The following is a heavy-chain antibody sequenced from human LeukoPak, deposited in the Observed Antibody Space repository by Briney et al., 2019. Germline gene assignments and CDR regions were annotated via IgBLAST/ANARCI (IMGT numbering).Heavy chain of an antibody. V-gene: IGHV1-58*02. CDR2: LVVGSGNT. J-gene: IGHJ4*02. CDR3: ASGGGIVGATFDY. D-gene: IGHD1-26*01. CDR1: GFTFSTSA. Sequence: SVKVSCKASGFTFSTSAMQWVRQARGQRLEWIGWLVVGSGNTNYAQKFQERVTITRDKFTSTAYMEVSSLRSEDTAVYYCASGGGIVGATFDYWGQGTLVTVSS.